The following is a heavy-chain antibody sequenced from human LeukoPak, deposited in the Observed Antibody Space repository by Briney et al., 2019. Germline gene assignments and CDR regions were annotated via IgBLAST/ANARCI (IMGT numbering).Heavy chain of an antibody. Sequence: PSETLSLTCTFSGGSFSPAHWSWIRQPPGKGLEWIGVICDNGNTDYNPSPKIRVTISVDTSKSQFSLKLSSLAAADTAVYYCATGRDPYKTGNWGQGTLVTVSS. J-gene: IGHJ4*02. V-gene: IGHV4-59*01. CDR1: GGSFSPAH. D-gene: IGHD1-1*01. CDR2: ICDNGNT. CDR3: ATGRDPYKTGN.